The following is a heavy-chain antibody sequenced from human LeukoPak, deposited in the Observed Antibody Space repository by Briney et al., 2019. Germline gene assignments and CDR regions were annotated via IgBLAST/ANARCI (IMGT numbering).Heavy chain of an antibody. V-gene: IGHV1-2*02. CDR3: ATATVTTTYYYMDV. D-gene: IGHD4-17*01. CDR2: INPNSGGT. Sequence: ASVKVSCKASGYTFTGHYMDWVRQAPGQGLEWMGWINPNSGGTNYAQKFQGRVTMTRDTSISTAYMELSRLRSDDTAVYYCATATVTTTYYYMDVWGKGTTVTVAS. CDR1: GYTFTGHY. J-gene: IGHJ6*03.